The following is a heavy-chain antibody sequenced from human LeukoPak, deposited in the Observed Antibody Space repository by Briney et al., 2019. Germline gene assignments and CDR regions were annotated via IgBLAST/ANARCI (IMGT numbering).Heavy chain of an antibody. CDR2: FDPEDGET. J-gene: IGHJ3*02. CDR1: GYTLTELP. Sequence: GASLKVSCKVFGYTLTELPIHWVRQAPGKGLEWGGGFDPEDGETTYAQKFQGRVTMTEDTSTDTAYMEVSGLRSEDTAVYYCATRTTGTTDALDIWGQGTMVTVSS. CDR3: ATRTTGTTDALDI. D-gene: IGHD1-1*01. V-gene: IGHV1-24*01.